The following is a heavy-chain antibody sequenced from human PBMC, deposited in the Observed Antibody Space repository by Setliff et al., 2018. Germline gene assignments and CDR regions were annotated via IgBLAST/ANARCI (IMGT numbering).Heavy chain of an antibody. V-gene: IGHV3-33*01. D-gene: IGHD5-18*01. Sequence: GGSLRLSCAASGFTFSSYGMHWVRQAPGKGLEWVALIWYDGSNKYYADSVKGRFTISRDNSKNTLYLQMNSLRAEDMAVYYCARDDYNYGYNSWGQGTLVTVSS. CDR2: IWYDGSNK. J-gene: IGHJ4*02. CDR3: ARDDYNYGYNS. CDR1: GFTFSSYG.